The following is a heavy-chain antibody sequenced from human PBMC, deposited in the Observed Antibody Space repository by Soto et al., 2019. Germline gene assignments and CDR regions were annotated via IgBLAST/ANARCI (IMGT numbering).Heavy chain of an antibody. CDR3: ARASTGAYYMDV. CDR2: IYYSGNT. CDR1: GGSISSSSYY. J-gene: IGHJ6*03. Sequence: QLQLQESGPGLVKPSETLSLTCIVSGGSISSSSYYWGWIRQPPGKGLEWIGSIYYSGNTYYNPSHKSRVTISVDTSKNQFSLKLSSVTAADKGGYYCARASTGAYYMDVWGKGTTVTVSS. V-gene: IGHV4-39*01. D-gene: IGHD3-10*01.